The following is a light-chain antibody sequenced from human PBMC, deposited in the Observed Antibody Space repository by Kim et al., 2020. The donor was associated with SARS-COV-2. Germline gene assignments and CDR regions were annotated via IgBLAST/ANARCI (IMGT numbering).Light chain of an antibody. J-gene: IGLJ3*02. Sequence: GGTVTLTCASSAGAVTSGYYPNWFRQKPGQAPRALIYSTSNKYFWTPARFSGSLLGGKAALTLSGVQPEDEAEYYCLLYYGGARVFGGGTQLTVL. V-gene: IGLV7-43*01. CDR1: AGAVTSGYY. CDR3: LLYYGGARV. CDR2: STS.